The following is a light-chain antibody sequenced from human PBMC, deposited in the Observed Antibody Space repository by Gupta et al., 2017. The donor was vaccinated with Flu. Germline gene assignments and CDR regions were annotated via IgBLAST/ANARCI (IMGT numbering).Light chain of an antibody. CDR1: QSLVYSDGNTY. CDR2: KRS. V-gene: IGKV2-30*01. CDR3: RQGTPWPVT. Sequence: VTLGQPASISCSASQSLVYSDGNTYLNWLQQRPGQSPRRLTYKRSNPDSGVPDRFSGSGSGTDFTLKISRVEAQDVGVYYCRQGTPWPVTFGGATKVEI. J-gene: IGKJ4*01.